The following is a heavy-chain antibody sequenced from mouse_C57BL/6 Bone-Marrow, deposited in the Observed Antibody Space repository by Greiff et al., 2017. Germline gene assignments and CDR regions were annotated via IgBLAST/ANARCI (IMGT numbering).Heavy chain of an antibody. D-gene: IGHD1-1*01. Sequence: QVQLQQPGAELVRPGSSVKLSCKASGYTFTSYWMHWVKQRPIQGLEWIGNIDPSDSETHYNQKFKDKATLTVDKSSSTAYMQLSSLTSADSAVYYCARPHYYGSSPYAMDYWGQGTSVTVSS. V-gene: IGHV1-52*01. CDR1: GYTFTSYW. CDR3: ARPHYYGSSPYAMDY. CDR2: IDPSDSET. J-gene: IGHJ4*01.